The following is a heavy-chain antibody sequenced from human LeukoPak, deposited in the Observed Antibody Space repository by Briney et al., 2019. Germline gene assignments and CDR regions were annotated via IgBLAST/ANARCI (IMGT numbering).Heavy chain of an antibody. CDR1: GYIFANYV. V-gene: IGHV1-18*01. CDR3: ARDRDDSSGFYPHTAFDI. J-gene: IGHJ3*02. D-gene: IGHD3-22*01. CDR2: ISPYSGNT. Sequence: AAVKVSFKASGYIFANYVLSWVRQPPGQGLEWMGWISPYSGNTIYAHKLQGRVTMTTDTSTGTAYMELKSLRSDDTAVYYCARDRDDSSGFYPHTAFDIWGQGTMVTVSS.